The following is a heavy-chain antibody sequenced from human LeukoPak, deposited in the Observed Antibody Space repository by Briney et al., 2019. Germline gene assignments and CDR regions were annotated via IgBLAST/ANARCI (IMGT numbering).Heavy chain of an antibody. J-gene: IGHJ4*02. D-gene: IGHD3-9*01. CDR2: ISFSDGT. CDR3: ARIRRHNYDWYADDS. V-gene: IGHV4-4*07. Sequence: PSETLSLTCAVSGASVSSNYWSWIRQSAGERLEWIGRISFSDGTNYSPSLKSRVSMSPDASKNQFSLKLTSVTAADTAVYYCARIRRHNYDWYADDSWGQGALVTVSS. CDR1: GASVSSNY.